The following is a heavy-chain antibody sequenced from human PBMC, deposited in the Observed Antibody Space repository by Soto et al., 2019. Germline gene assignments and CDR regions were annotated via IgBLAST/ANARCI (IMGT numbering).Heavy chain of an antibody. Sequence: PGGSLRLSCAASRFTVSSNYMSWVRQAPGKGLEWVSVIYSGGTIYYADSVKGRFTISRDNAKNSLYLQMNSLRAEDTAVYYCARDPYSSSWYYFDYWGQGTPVTVSS. CDR3: ARDPYSSSWYYFDY. D-gene: IGHD6-13*01. CDR2: IYSGGTI. J-gene: IGHJ4*02. V-gene: IGHV3-66*01. CDR1: RFTVSSNY.